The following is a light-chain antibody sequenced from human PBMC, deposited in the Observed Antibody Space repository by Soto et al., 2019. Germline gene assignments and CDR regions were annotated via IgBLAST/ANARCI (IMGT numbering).Light chain of an antibody. CDR2: DAS. J-gene: IGKJ5*01. V-gene: IGKV3-11*01. CDR1: QDVSRY. Sequence: ESVVTQSPATLSLSPGERATLSCRASQDVSRYLAWYQQKPGQSPRLLIYDASNRATGVPARFSGSGSGTEFALTISSLQSEDFAVYYCQQYNKWPLITFGQGTRLEI. CDR3: QQYNKWPLIT.